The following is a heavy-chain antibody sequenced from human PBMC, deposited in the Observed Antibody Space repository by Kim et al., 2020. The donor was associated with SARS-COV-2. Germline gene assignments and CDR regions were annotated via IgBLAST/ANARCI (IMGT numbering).Heavy chain of an antibody. V-gene: IGHV7-4-1*02. CDR1: GYTFTSYV. CDR2: INTNTGNP. CDR3: ARDRRITIFGGGRSWFDP. J-gene: IGHJ5*02. Sequence: ASVKVSCKASGYTFTSYVMNWVRQAPGQGLEWMGWINTNTGNPTYAQGFTGRFLFSLDTSVSTAYLQISSLKAEDTAVYYCARDRRITIFGGGRSWFDPWGQGTLVTVSS. D-gene: IGHD3-3*01.